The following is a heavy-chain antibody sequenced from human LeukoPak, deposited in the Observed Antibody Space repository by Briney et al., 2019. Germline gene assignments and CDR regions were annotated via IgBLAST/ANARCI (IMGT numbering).Heavy chain of an antibody. CDR1: GFTFSSYS. CDR2: ISSSSYI. Sequence: GGSLRLSCAASGFTFSSYSMNWVRQAPGKGLEWVSSISSSSYIYYADSVKGRFTISRDNAKNSLYLQMNSLRAEDTAVYYCARSGDTWVVVPAVSSYDAFDIWGQGTMVTVSS. D-gene: IGHD2-2*01. J-gene: IGHJ3*02. CDR3: ARSGDTWVVVPAVSSYDAFDI. V-gene: IGHV3-21*01.